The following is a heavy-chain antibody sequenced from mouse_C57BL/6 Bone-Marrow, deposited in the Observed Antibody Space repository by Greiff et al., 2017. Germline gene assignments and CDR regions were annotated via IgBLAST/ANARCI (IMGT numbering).Heavy chain of an antibody. CDR1: GFNIKDDY. J-gene: IGHJ3*01. CDR2: IDPENGDT. V-gene: IGHV14-4*01. Sequence: EVKLQESGAELVRPGASVKLSCTASGFNIKDDYMHWVKQRPEQGLEWIGWIDPENGDTEYASKFQGKATITADTSSNTAYLQLSSLTSEDTAVYYCTFYDYDAWFAYWGQGTLVTVSA. D-gene: IGHD2-4*01. CDR3: TFYDYDAWFAY.